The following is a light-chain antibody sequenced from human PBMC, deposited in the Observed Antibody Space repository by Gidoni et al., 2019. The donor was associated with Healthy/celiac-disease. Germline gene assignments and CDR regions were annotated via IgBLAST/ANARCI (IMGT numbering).Light chain of an antibody. CDR2: AAS. Sequence: EIQMRQSPSSLSASVGDRGTITCRASESISSYLNGYQQKPGKAPTLLIYAASSLKGGVPSRFSGSRSGTDFTLTIISLLPEDFAPYYCQQSYSTPPYTFGQGTKLEIK. CDR1: ESISSY. CDR3: QQSYSTPPYT. V-gene: IGKV1-39*01. J-gene: IGKJ2*01.